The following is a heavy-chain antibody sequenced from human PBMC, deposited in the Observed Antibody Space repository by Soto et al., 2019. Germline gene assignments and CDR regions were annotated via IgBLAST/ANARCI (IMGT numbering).Heavy chain of an antibody. V-gene: IGHV4-34*01. CDR2: INHSGST. CDR3: ARGPGLLTYYYGSGSYFADV. J-gene: IGHJ6*02. D-gene: IGHD3-10*01. CDR1: GGSFSGYY. Sequence: NPSETLSLTCAVYGGSFSGYYWSWIRQPPGKGLEWIGEINHSGSTNYNPSLKSRVTISVDTSKNQFSLKLSSVTAADTAVYYCARGPGLLTYYYGSGSYFADVWGQGTTVTVSS.